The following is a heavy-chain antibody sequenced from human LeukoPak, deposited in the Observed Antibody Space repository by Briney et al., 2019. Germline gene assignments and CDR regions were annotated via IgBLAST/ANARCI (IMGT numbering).Heavy chain of an antibody. D-gene: IGHD3-10*01. CDR1: GGSISSYY. CDR2: IYYSGST. J-gene: IGHJ4*02. CDR3: AGVDYYGSGSYYNPLDY. Sequence: SETLSLTCTVSGGSISSYYWSWIRQPPGKGLEWIGYIYYSGSTNYNPSLKSRVTISVDTSKNQFSLKLSSVTAADTAVYYCAGVDYYGSGSYYNPLDYWGQGTLVTVSS. V-gene: IGHV4-59*01.